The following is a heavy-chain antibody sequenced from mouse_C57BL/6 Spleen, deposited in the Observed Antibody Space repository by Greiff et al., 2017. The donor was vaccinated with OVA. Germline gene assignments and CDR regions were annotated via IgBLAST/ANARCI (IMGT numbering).Heavy chain of an antibody. CDR1: GYTFTDYY. Sequence: VKLVESGPELVKPGASVKISCKASGYTFTDYYINWVKQRPGQGLEWIGWIFPGSGSTYYNEKFKGKATLTVDKSSSTAYMLLSSLTSEDSAVYCCARSANWDRFAYWGQGTLVTVSA. D-gene: IGHD4-1*01. V-gene: IGHV1-75*01. J-gene: IGHJ3*01. CDR2: IFPGSGST. CDR3: ARSANWDRFAY.